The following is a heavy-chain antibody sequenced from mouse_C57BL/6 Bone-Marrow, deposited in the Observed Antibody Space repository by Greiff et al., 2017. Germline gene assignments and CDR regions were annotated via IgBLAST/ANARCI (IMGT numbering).Heavy chain of an antibody. CDR2: IDPSDSYT. CDR1: GYTFTSYW. CDR3: ARWDYDGFAY. V-gene: IGHV1-59*01. D-gene: IGHD2-4*01. Sequence: QVQLQQPGAELVRPGTSVTLSCKASGYTFTSYWMHWVKQRPGQGLEWIGVIDPSDSYTNYNQKFKGKATLTVDTSSSTAYMQLSSLTSEDSAVYYCARWDYDGFAYWGQGTLVTVSA. J-gene: IGHJ3*01.